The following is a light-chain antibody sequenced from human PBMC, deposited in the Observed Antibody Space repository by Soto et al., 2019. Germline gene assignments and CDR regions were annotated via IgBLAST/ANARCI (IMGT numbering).Light chain of an antibody. V-gene: IGKV1-39*01. Sequence: DIPLTQSPSFLSASVGDRVTITCRASQSVDPYVNWYQQKPGKAPKLLIYTTSRLYSGVPSRFSGSGSGTDFSLTISSLQPEDFATYYYQQTYSTPPLTFGQGTKVDI. CDR1: QSVDPY. CDR3: QQTYSTPPLT. CDR2: TTS. J-gene: IGKJ1*01.